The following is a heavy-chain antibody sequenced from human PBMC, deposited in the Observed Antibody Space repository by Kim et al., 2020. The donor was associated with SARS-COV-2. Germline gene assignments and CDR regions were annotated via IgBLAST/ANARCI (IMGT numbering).Heavy chain of an antibody. V-gene: IGHV5-10-1*04. J-gene: IGHJ3*02. CDR3: AKHGDYAPDAFDI. D-gene: IGHD4-17*01. Sequence: CSPSFQGQVAISADKSISTAYLQWSSLKASDTAMYYCAKHGDYAPDAFDIWGQGTMVTVSS.